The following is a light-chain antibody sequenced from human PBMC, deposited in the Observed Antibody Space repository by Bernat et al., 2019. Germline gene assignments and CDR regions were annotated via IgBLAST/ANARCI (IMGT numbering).Light chain of an antibody. CDR1: TSNIGSNS. Sequence: QSVLTQPPSASGTPGQRVTISCSGSTSNIGSNSVFWYQQFPGTAPKLLFYRDNQRPSGVPARFSGSKSGTSASLAISGIRSEDEADYYCSAWDDSLTGVLFGGGTKLTVL. CDR2: RDN. J-gene: IGLJ2*01. CDR3: SAWDDSLTGVL. V-gene: IGLV1-47*01.